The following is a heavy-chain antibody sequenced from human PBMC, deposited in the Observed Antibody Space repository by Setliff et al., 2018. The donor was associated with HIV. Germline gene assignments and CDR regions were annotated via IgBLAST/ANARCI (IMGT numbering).Heavy chain of an antibody. Sequence: ASVKVSCKASGYTFTSYYMHWVRQAPGQGLEWMGIINPSGGSTSYAQKFQGRVTMTRDTSTSTVYMELSSLRADDTAVYYCARNDSDYSGSGARFDYWGQGTLVTVSS. J-gene: IGHJ4*02. CDR2: INPSGGST. CDR1: GYTFTSYY. V-gene: IGHV1-46*01. CDR3: ARNDSDYSGSGARFDY. D-gene: IGHD3-10*01.